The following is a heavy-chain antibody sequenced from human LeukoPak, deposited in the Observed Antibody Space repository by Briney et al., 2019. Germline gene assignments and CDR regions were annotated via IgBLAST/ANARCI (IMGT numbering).Heavy chain of an antibody. J-gene: IGHJ6*02. CDR1: GYTFTSYG. Sequence: ASVKASCKASGYTFTSYGISWVRQAPGQGLEWMGWISAYNGNTNYAQKLQGRVTMTTDTSTSTAYMELRSLRSDDTAVYYCARVALLWFGVSYMDVWGQGTTVTVSS. D-gene: IGHD3-10*01. CDR2: ISAYNGNT. V-gene: IGHV1-18*01. CDR3: ARVALLWFGVSYMDV.